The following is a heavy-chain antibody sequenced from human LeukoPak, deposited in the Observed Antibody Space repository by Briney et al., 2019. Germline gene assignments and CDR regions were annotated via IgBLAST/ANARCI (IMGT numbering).Heavy chain of an antibody. Sequence: GGSLRLSCAASGFTFSSYAMHWVRQAQGKGLEWVAVISYDGSNKYYADSVKGRFTISRDNSKNTLYLQMNSLRAEDTAVYYCARGGSGSYFDYWGQGTLVTVSS. CDR2: ISYDGSNK. D-gene: IGHD1-26*01. J-gene: IGHJ4*02. CDR1: GFTFSSYA. CDR3: ARGGSGSYFDY. V-gene: IGHV3-30*04.